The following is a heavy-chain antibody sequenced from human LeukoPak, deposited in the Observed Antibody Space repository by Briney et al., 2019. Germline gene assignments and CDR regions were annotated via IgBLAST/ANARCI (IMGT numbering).Heavy chain of an antibody. J-gene: IGHJ3*02. CDR1: GFTFSSYS. D-gene: IGHD2-15*01. Sequence: GGSLRLSCAASGFTFSSYSMNWVRQAPGKGLEWVSYISSSSSYIYYADSVKGRFTISRDNAKNSLYLQMNSLRAEDTAVYFCARYCSGGDCPDAFDIWGQGTMVTVSS. V-gene: IGHV3-21*05. CDR2: ISSSSSYI. CDR3: ARYCSGGDCPDAFDI.